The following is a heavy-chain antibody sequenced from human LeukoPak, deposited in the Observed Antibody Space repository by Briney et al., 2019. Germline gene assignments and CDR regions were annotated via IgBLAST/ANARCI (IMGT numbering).Heavy chain of an antibody. V-gene: IGHV1-2*02. J-gene: IGHJ5*02. CDR3: ARAEVRYWNQGGKNWFDA. D-gene: IGHD1-1*01. Sequence: ASVKVSCKASGYTFTDYYMHWVRQTPGQGLEWMGWINPNSGDTNYAQKFQGRVTMTRDTSISTAYMELSRLRSDDTAVYYCARAEVRYWNQGGKNWFDACGQGTLVTVSS. CDR1: GYTFTDYY. CDR2: INPNSGDT.